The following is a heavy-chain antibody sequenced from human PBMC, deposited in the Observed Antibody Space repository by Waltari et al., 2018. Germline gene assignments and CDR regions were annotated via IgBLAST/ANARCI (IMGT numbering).Heavy chain of an antibody. Sequence: QVQLQESGPRLVKPSETLYLTCTVSADSISASYWSWIRQPPGKGLEYIGCVHNRGYTNYLPSLRGRVTISVDTSKNQFSLELKSVTAADTATYYCARYKGEGAHSGWLDPWGQGALVTVAS. CDR2: VHNRGYT. V-gene: IGHV4-59*08. D-gene: IGHD1-26*01. J-gene: IGHJ5*02. CDR1: ADSISASY. CDR3: ARYKGEGAHSGWLDP.